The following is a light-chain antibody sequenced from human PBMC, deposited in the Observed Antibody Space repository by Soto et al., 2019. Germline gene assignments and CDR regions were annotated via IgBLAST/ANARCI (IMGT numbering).Light chain of an antibody. V-gene: IGLV1-40*01. CDR2: GNS. CDR3: QSYDSSLSGSNV. Sequence: QSVLTQPPSVSGAPGQRVTISCTGSSSNIGAGYDVHWYQQLPGTAPKLLIYGNSNRPSGVPDRFSGSKSGTSASLAITGLQAEDEADYSCQSYDSSLSGSNVFGGGTKVTVL. J-gene: IGLJ2*01. CDR1: SSNIGAGYD.